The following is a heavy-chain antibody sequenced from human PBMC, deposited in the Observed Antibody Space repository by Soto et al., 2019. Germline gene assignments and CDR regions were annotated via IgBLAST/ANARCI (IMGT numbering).Heavy chain of an antibody. CDR1: GFTFSSYG. D-gene: IGHD3-3*01. CDR3: AREERFLEWLLSREYYFDY. Sequence: GGSLRLSCAASGFTFSSYGMHWVRQAPGKGLEWVAVIWYDGSNKYYADSVKGRFTISRDNSKNTLYLQMNSLRAEDTAVYYCAREERFLEWLLSREYYFDYWGQGTLVTVSS. J-gene: IGHJ4*02. CDR2: IWYDGSNK. V-gene: IGHV3-33*01.